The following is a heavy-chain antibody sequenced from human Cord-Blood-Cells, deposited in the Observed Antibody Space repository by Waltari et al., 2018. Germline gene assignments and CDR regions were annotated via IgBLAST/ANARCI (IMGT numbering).Heavy chain of an antibody. CDR1: GGSISSSSYY. V-gene: IGHV4-39*01. CDR3: ARHLSSSWSVFDY. CDR2: IYYSGST. D-gene: IGHD6-13*01. J-gene: IGHJ4*02. Sequence: QLQLQESGPGLVKPSATLSLTCTVSGGSISSSSYYWGWIRQPPGKGLEWIGSIYYSGSTYYNPSLKSRVTISVDTSKNQFSLKLSSVTAADTAVYYCARHLSSSWSVFDYWGQGTLVTVSS.